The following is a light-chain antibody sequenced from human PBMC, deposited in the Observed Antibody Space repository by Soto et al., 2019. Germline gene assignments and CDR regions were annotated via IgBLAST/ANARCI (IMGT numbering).Light chain of an antibody. Sequence: QSALTQPPSASGSPGQSVTISCTGTSSDVGGYNYVSWYQQHPGKAPKLIIYEVSERPSGVPDRFSGSKSGNTASLTVSGIQADDEADYYCSSYAGSNNLGVFGTGTKLTVL. J-gene: IGLJ1*01. CDR1: SSDVGGYNY. CDR3: SSYAGSNNLGV. CDR2: EVS. V-gene: IGLV2-8*01.